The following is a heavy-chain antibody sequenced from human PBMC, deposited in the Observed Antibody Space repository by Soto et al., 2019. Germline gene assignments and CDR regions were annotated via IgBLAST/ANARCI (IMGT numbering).Heavy chain of an antibody. J-gene: IGHJ3*02. CDR3: ATYSSSSDAFDI. V-gene: IGHV3-33*01. CDR1: GFTFSSYG. D-gene: IGHD6-6*01. CDR2: IWYDGSNK. Sequence: VQLVESGGGVVQPGRSLRLSCAASGFTFSSYGMHWVRQAPGKGLEWVAVIWYDGSNKYYADSVKGRFTISRDNSKNTLYLQMNSLRAEDTAVYYCATYSSSSDAFDIWGQGTMVTVSS.